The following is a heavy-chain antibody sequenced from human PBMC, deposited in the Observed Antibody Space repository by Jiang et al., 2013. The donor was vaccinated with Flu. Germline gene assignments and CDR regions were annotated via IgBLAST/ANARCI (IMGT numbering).Heavy chain of an antibody. CDR2: IVPRFDTP. CDR1: GGSFSSYP. CDR3: ASLTPGTYYYDNSGQKDWFDS. D-gene: IGHD3-22*01. J-gene: IGHJ5*01. Sequence: SGAEVKKPGSSLRVSCEASGGSFSSYPLSWVRQAPGRGLEWMGEIVPRFDTPTYAHALTGRATITADESTRTVYLEVRGLTPEDTAIYYCASLTPGTYYYDNSGQKDWFDSWGQGTLVTVSS. V-gene: IGHV1-69*01.